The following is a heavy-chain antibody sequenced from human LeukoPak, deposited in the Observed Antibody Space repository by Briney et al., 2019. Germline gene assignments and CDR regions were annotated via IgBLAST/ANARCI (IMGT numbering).Heavy chain of an antibody. CDR1: GFTFSSYG. CDR3: ARGPLYDYGDYHFDY. J-gene: IGHJ4*02. Sequence: GGSLRLSCAASGFTFSSYGMHWVRQAPGKGLEWVAVIWYNGSNKYYTDSVKGRFTISRDNSKNTLYLQMNSLRAEDTAVYFCARGPLYDYGDYHFDYWGQGTLATVSS. V-gene: IGHV3-33*01. D-gene: IGHD4-17*01. CDR2: IWYNGSNK.